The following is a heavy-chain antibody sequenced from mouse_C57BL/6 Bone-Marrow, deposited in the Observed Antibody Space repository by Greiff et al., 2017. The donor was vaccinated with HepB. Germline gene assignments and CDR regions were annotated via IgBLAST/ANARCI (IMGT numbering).Heavy chain of an antibody. CDR2: INYDGSST. CDR3: ARVPVVARYWYFDV. D-gene: IGHD1-1*01. J-gene: IGHJ1*03. CDR1: GFTFSDYY. Sequence: EVKLMESEGGLVQPGSSMKLSCTASGFTFSDYYMAWVRQVPEKGLEWVANINYDGSSTYYLDSLKSRFIISRDNAKNILYLQMSSLKSEDTATYYCARVPVVARYWYFDVWGTGTTVTVSS. V-gene: IGHV5-16*01.